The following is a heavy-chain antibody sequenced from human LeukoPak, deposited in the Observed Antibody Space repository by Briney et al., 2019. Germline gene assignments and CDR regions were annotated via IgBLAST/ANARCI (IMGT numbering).Heavy chain of an antibody. CDR2: IYSGGTT. J-gene: IGHJ6*03. V-gene: IGHV3-53*01. CDR1: GFTLSSNF. CDR3: ARDGYGNKYMVV. D-gene: IGHD1/OR15-1a*01. Sequence: GGSLRLSCAASGFTLSSNFMGWVRQAPGKGLEWVSVIYSGGTTYYADSVKGRFTISRDNSKNTLSLQMNSLRAEDTAVYYCARDGYGNKYMVVWGKGTTVTVS.